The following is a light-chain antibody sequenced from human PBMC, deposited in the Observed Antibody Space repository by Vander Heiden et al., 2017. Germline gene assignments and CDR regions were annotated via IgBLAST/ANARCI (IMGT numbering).Light chain of an antibody. CDR1: SGHSSYA. CDR2: LNSDGSH. Sequence: QLVLPQSPSASASLGASVKLTCTLSSGHSSYAIAWHQQQPEKGPRYLMKLNSDGSHSKGDGIPDRFSGSSSGAERYLTISSLQSEDEADYDGQTWGTGIGVFGGGTKLTVL. V-gene: IGLV4-69*01. J-gene: IGLJ3*02. CDR3: QTWGTGIGV.